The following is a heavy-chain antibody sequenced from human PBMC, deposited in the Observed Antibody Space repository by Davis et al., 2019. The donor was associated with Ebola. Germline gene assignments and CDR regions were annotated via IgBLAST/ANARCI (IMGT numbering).Heavy chain of an antibody. V-gene: IGHV1-18*01. D-gene: IGHD5-12*01. CDR2: ISTYNGNT. J-gene: IGHJ5*02. Sequence: ASVKVSCNASNHTSSTYGIAWVRQAPWQGLEWMGWISTYNGNTHYAQRLQGRVTMTEDTSSDTAHMALSSLRSDDTAVYYCTTNSPTRGYTGYGRRAGFDPWGQGTLVTVSS. CDR3: TTNSPTRGYTGYGRRAGFDP. CDR1: NHTSSTYG.